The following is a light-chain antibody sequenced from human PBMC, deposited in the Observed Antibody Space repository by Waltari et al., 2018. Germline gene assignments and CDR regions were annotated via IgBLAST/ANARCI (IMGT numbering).Light chain of an antibody. CDR2: EDN. J-gene: IGLJ3*02. V-gene: IGLV6-57*04. CDR1: SGSIAANY. CDR3: QSFDSSNHRV. Sequence: NFVLTQPHSVSESPGKTVTISCARSSGSIAANYVQWFQQRPGSAPTTVIYEDNQRPSGVPARFSGSIDSSSNSASLTISGLKTEDEADYYCQSFDSSNHRVFGGGTKLTVL.